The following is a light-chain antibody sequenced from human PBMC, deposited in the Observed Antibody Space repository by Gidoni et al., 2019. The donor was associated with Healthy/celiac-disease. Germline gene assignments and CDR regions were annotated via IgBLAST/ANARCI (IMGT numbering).Light chain of an antibody. CDR2: AAS. CDR3: QQRYSTPWT. Sequence: DIQMTQSPSSLSASVGDRVTITCRASQSISSYLTWYQQKPGKAPKLLIYAASSLQSGVPSRLSGSGSGTDFTLTISSLQPEDFATYYCQQRYSTPWTFGQGTKVEIK. J-gene: IGKJ1*01. V-gene: IGKV1-39*01. CDR1: QSISSY.